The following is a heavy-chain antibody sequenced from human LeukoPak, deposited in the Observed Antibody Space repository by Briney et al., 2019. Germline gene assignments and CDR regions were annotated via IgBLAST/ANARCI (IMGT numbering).Heavy chain of an antibody. V-gene: IGHV4-39*01. Sequence: ASETLSLTCTVSGGSITSSSYFWGWIRQPPGKGLEWIGTIYYSGSTYYNPSLKSRVTISVDTSKNEFSLKLNSVTAADTAVYYCARLGGSYSVDYWGQGTLVTVSS. CDR1: GGSITSSSYF. CDR2: IYYSGST. J-gene: IGHJ4*02. D-gene: IGHD3-10*01. CDR3: ARLGGSYSVDY.